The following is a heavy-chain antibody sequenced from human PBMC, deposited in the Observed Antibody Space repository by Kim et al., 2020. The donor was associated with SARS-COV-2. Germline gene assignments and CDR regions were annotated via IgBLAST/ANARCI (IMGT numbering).Heavy chain of an antibody. CDR2: A. Sequence: ANYAQKFQGRVTITADESTSTAYMELSSLRSEDTAVYYCARVEFTYYFDYWGQGTLVTVSS. CDR3: ARVEFTYYFDY. J-gene: IGHJ4*02. V-gene: IGHV1-69*01.